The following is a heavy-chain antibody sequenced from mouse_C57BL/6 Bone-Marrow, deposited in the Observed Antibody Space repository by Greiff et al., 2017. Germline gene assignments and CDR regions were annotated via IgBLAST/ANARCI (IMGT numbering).Heavy chain of an antibody. Sequence: QVQLQQSGPELVKPGASVKISCKASGYAFSSSWMNWVKQRPGKGLEWIGRIYPGDGDTNYNGKFKGKATLTADKSSSTAYMQLSSLTSEDSAVYFCARSGVLRYGPDYWGQGTTLTVSS. CDR1: GYAFSSSW. CDR2: IYPGDGDT. J-gene: IGHJ2*01. D-gene: IGHD1-1*01. V-gene: IGHV1-82*01. CDR3: ARSGVLRYGPDY.